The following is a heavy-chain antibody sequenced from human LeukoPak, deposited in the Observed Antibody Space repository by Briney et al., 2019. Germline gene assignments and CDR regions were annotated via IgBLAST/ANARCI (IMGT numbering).Heavy chain of an antibody. Sequence: TSETLSLTCTVSGGSISSSSYYWGWIRQPPGKGLEWIGSIYHSGSTYYNPSLKGRVTISVDRSKSQFSLKLSSVTAADTAVYYCARSHYDSSGSPIFGLGVDYWGQGTLVTVSS. J-gene: IGHJ4*02. V-gene: IGHV4-39*07. CDR1: GGSISSSSYY. D-gene: IGHD3-22*01. CDR3: ARSHYDSSGSPIFGLGVDY. CDR2: IYHSGST.